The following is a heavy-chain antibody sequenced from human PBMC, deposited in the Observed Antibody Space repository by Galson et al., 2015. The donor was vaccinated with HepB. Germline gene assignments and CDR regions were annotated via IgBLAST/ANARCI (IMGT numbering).Heavy chain of an antibody. D-gene: IGHD2-2*01. V-gene: IGHV3-74*01. CDR3: AKTSREIPTAVDRHFDL. Sequence: SLRLSCAASGFTFSNYWMHWVRQGPVKGLVWVSRIKFDGRIKDYADSVKGRFTISRDNAKNTVYLQMNSLRAEDTALYYCAKTSREIPTAVDRHFDLWGRGTLVTVSS. J-gene: IGHJ2*01. CDR2: IKFDGRIK. CDR1: GFTFSNYW.